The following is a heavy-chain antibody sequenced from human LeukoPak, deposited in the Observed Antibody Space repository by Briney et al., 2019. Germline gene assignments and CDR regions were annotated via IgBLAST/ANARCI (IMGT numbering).Heavy chain of an antibody. D-gene: IGHD6-13*01. V-gene: IGHV3-13*01. Sequence: TGGSLRLSCAASGFTFSNYDMHWVRQAAGKGLGWVSAIGTAGDTYYPGSVKGRFTISRENAKNSLYLQMNSLSAGDTAVYYCASSPAYSSSWYAIDNWGQGTLVTVSS. CDR2: IGTAGDT. CDR3: ASSPAYSSSWYAIDN. J-gene: IGHJ4*02. CDR1: GFTFSNYD.